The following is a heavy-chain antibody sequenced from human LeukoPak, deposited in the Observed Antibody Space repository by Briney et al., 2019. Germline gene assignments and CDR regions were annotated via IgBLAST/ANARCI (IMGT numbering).Heavy chain of an antibody. Sequence: GGSLRLSCAASGFTFDDFGMSWVRQAPGKGLEWVSGINWNGDSTVYADSVKGRFTISRDNSKNTLYLQMSSLSAEDTAVYYCAKGVYSVFPDSRVLDYWGQGTLVTVSS. CDR3: AKGVYSVFPDSRVLDY. CDR1: GFTFDDFG. J-gene: IGHJ4*02. CDR2: INWNGDST. V-gene: IGHV3-20*04. D-gene: IGHD5/OR15-5a*01.